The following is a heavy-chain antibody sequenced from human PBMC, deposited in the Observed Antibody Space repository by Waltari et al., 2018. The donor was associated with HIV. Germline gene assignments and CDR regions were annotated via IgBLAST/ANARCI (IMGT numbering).Heavy chain of an antibody. CDR1: GFTFKNYG. V-gene: IGHV3-33*01. CDR3: ARDRGGSSSLVLDS. CDR2: IWYDGSNK. J-gene: IGHJ4*02. D-gene: IGHD6-6*01. Sequence: QVQLVESGGGVVQPGRSLRPSCAASGFTFKNYGMHWVRQAPGKGLEWVAVIWYDGSNKYYADSVKGRFTISRDKSKNRLYLQMNSLRAEDTAVYYCARDRGGSSSLVLDSWGQGTLVTVSS.